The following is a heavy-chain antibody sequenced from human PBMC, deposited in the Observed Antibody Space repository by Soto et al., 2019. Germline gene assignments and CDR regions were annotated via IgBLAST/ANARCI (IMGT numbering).Heavy chain of an antibody. CDR1: GGSIGSSSYY. J-gene: IGHJ4*02. V-gene: IGHV4-39*01. CDR3: ARQYTAMAPFDY. CDR2: IYYSGST. Sequence: SETLSLTCTVSGGSIGSSSYYWGWIRQPPGKGLEWIGSIYYSGSTYYNPSLKSRVTISVDTSKNQFSLKLSSVTAADTAVYYCARQYTAMAPFDYWGQGTQVTVSS. D-gene: IGHD5-18*01.